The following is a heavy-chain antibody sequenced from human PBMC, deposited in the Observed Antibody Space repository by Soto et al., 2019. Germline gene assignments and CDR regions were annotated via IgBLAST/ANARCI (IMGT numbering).Heavy chain of an antibody. CDR2: ISYDGSNK. D-gene: IGHD2-15*01. J-gene: IGHJ6*02. CDR1: GFIFSSYA. CDR3: ARTGLLHGMDV. V-gene: IGHV3-30-3*01. Sequence: QVQLVESGGGVVQPGGSLRLSCAASGFIFSSYAMHWVRQAPGKGLEWVAVISYDGSNKYYADSVKGRFTISRDNSKNTLYLQMNSLRAEDTAVYYCARTGLLHGMDVWGQGTTVTVSS.